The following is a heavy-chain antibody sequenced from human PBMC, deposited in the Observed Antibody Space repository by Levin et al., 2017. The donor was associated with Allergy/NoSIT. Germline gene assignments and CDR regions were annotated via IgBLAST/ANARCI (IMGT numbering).Heavy chain of an antibody. CDR2: IYYSGST. Sequence: RSSETLSLTCTVSGGSISSHYWSWIRQPPGKGLEWIGYIYYSGSTNYNPSLKSRVTISVDTSKNQFSLKLSSVTAADTAVYYCARGYCSGGSCYPFDYWGQGTLVTVSS. J-gene: IGHJ4*02. CDR1: GGSISSHY. D-gene: IGHD2-15*01. CDR3: ARGYCSGGSCYPFDY. V-gene: IGHV4-59*11.